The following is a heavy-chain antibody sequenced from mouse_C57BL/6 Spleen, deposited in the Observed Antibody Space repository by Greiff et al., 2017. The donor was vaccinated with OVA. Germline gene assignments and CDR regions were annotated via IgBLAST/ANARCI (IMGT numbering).Heavy chain of an antibody. J-gene: IGHJ4*01. Sequence: EVKLEESGPELVKPGASVKISCKASGYSFTGYYMNWVKQSPEKSLEWIGEINPSTGGTTYNQKFKAKATLTVDKSSSTAYMQLKSLTSEDSAVCDCARWEAGTRAMDDWGKGTSVTVSS. CDR2: INPSTGGT. CDR1: GYSFTGYY. CDR3: ARWEAGTRAMDD. V-gene: IGHV1-42*01. D-gene: IGHD4-1*01.